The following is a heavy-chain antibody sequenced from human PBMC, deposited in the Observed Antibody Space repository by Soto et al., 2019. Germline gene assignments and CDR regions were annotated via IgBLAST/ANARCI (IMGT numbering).Heavy chain of an antibody. CDR1: GFTFSSYS. Sequence: PGGSLRLSCAASGFTFSSYSMNWVRQAPGKGLEWVSYISSSTIYYADSVKGRFTVSRDNAKNSLYLQMDSLRAEDTAVYYCARGKQQLHYWGQGTLVTVSS. CDR2: ISSSTI. V-gene: IGHV3-48*01. D-gene: IGHD6-13*01. J-gene: IGHJ4*02. CDR3: ARGKQQLHY.